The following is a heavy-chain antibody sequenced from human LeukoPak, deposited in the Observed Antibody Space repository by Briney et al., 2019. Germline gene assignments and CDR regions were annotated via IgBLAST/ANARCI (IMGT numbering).Heavy chain of an antibody. J-gene: IGHJ4*02. CDR1: GDSISGFY. D-gene: IGHD6-13*01. Sequence: SETLSLTCTVSGDSISGFYCNWIRQPPGKGLEWLGYVFYNGNSDYNPSLKSRVSISADMSKNLLSLKLTSVTAADTAVYYCARAHSNNWHIDYWGQGTLVTVSS. CDR2: VFYNGNS. CDR3: ARAHSNNWHIDY. V-gene: IGHV4-59*01.